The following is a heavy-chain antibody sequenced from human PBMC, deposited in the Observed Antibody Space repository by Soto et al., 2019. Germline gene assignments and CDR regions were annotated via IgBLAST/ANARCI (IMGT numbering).Heavy chain of an antibody. CDR2: IMPIFRTP. J-gene: IGHJ6*02. Sequence: QVQLEQSGAEVKKPGSSVKVSCKASGGTFSNSAISWVRQAPGQGLEWMGGIMPIFRTPDYAQRFQGRVTITADESTSTAYMELSGLRPDDTAVYYCARDKDRQHLGGNYYYILDVCGQGTTVTVSS. CDR3: ARDKDRQHLGGNYYYILDV. V-gene: IGHV1-69*12. CDR1: GGTFSNSA.